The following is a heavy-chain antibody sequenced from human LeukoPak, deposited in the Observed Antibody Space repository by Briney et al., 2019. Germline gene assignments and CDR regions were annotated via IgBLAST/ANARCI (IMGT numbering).Heavy chain of an antibody. CDR3: ATGGQQYYDY. V-gene: IGHV3-7*01. Sequence: PGGSLRLSCAASGFTFSSYWMSWVRQAPGKGLEWVANIKQDGSEKYYVDSVKGRFTISRDNAKNTVYLQMNSLSAEDTAVYYCATGGQQYYDYWGQGTLVTVSS. CDR1: GFTFSSYW. CDR2: IKQDGSEK. D-gene: IGHD1/OR15-1a*01. J-gene: IGHJ4*02.